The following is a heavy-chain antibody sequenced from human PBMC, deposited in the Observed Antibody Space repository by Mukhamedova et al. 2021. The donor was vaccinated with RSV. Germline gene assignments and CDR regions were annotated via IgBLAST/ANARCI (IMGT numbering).Heavy chain of an antibody. D-gene: IGHD1-26*01. Sequence: SGSTNYSPSLQSRVTISGDTSKNQFSLRLSSVTAADTAVYYCARHKSGSHYSLDYWVQGTLVSVSS. J-gene: IGHJ4*02. CDR3: ARHKSGSHYSLDY. CDR2: SGST. V-gene: IGHV4-59*08.